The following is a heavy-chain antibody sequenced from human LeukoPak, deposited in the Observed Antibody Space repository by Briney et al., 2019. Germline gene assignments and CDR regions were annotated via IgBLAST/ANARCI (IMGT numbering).Heavy chain of an antibody. CDR1: GFTFSSYA. Sequence: PGGSLRLSCAASGFTFSSYAMHWVRQAPGKGLEWVAVISYDGSNKYYADSVKGRFTISRDNSKNTLYLQMNSLRAEDTAVYYCARDFGDSSGYHIDYWGQGTLVTVSS. CDR2: ISYDGSNK. V-gene: IGHV3-30-3*01. CDR3: ARDFGDSSGYHIDY. D-gene: IGHD3-22*01. J-gene: IGHJ4*02.